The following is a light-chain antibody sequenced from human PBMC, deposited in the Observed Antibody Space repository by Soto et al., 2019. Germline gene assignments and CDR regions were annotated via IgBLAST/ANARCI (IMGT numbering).Light chain of an antibody. CDR2: LAS. CDR3: MQTLQTPWT. CDR1: QSLLHSNGYNY. Sequence: DIVMTQSPLSLPVTPGEPASMSCRSSQSLLHSNGYNYLGWYVQKPGQSPQVLMYLASNRASGVPVRFSGSGSGTDFTLKISRVEAKDVGVYYCMQTLQTPWTFGQGTKVEIK. V-gene: IGKV2-28*01. J-gene: IGKJ1*01.